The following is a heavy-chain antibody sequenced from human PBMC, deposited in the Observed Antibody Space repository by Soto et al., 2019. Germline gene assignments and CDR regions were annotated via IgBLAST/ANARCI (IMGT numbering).Heavy chain of an antibody. CDR1: GGTFSSYA. CDR3: AREGVATGGRYYFDY. V-gene: IGHV1-69*01. Sequence: QVQLVQSGAEVKKPGSSVKVSCKASGGTFSSYAISWVRQAPGQGLEWMGGIIPIFGTANYAQKFQGRVTITADEATSTAYMELSSLRSEDTAVYYCAREGVATGGRYYFDYWGQGTLVTVSS. CDR2: IIPIFGTA. D-gene: IGHD5-12*01. J-gene: IGHJ4*02.